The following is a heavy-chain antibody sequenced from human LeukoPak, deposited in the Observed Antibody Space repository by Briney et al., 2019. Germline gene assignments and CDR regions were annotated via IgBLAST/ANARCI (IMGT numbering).Heavy chain of an antibody. J-gene: IGHJ4*02. CDR3: ARARFYFDY. Sequence: GGSLRLSCAASGFTFSSYWMTWVRQAPGKGLEWVADIKPDGSEKYYVDSVKGRFTISRDNAKNSLYLQMNSLSAEDTAVYYCARARFYFDYWGQGTLVTVSS. CDR2: IKPDGSEK. V-gene: IGHV3-7*01. CDR1: GFTFSSYW.